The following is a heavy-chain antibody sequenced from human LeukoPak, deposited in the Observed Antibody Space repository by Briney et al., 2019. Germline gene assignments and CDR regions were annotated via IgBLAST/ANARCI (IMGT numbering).Heavy chain of an antibody. CDR3: ANSQRRFLEELYYYYYMDV. J-gene: IGHJ6*03. Sequence: SVKVSCKATGGTFSSYTISWVRQAPGQGLEWMGRIIPILGIANYAQKFQGRVTITADKSTSTAYMELSSLRSEDAAVYYCANSQRRFLEELYYYYYMDVWGKGTTVTVSS. CDR2: IIPILGIA. V-gene: IGHV1-69*02. CDR1: GGTFSSYT. D-gene: IGHD3-3*01.